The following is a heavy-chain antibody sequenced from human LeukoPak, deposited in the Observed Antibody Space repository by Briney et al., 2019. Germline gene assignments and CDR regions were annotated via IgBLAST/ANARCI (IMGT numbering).Heavy chain of an antibody. CDR1: GGSVSSDSYY. V-gene: IGHV4-61*01. J-gene: IGHJ5*02. CDR3: ARDRPIAVAGDRQWLPGWFDP. Sequence: PSETLSLTCTVSGGSVSSDSYYWSWIRQPPGKGLEWIGYIYYSGSTNYNPSLKSRVTISVDTSKSQFSLKLSSVTAADTAVYYCARDRPIAVAGDRQWLPGWFDPWGQGTLVTVSS. CDR2: IYYSGST. D-gene: IGHD6-19*01.